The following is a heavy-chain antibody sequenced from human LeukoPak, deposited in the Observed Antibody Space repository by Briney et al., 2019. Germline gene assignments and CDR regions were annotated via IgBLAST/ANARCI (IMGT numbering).Heavy chain of an antibody. CDR1: GFTFSSYS. CDR3: AKEFTGWAFDI. Sequence: PGESLRLSCAASGFTFSSYSMNWVRQAPGKGLEWVSAISGGGGGTYYADSVKGRFTISRDNSKNTLYLQMNSLRAEDTAVYYCAKEFTGWAFDIWGQGTMVTVSS. V-gene: IGHV3-23*01. CDR2: ISGGGGGT. J-gene: IGHJ3*02.